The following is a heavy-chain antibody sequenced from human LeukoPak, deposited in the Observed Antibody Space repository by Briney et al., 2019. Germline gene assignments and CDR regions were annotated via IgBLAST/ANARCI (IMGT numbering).Heavy chain of an antibody. D-gene: IGHD3-9*01. Sequence: SVKVSCKASGGTFSSYAISWVRQAPGQGLEWMGGIIPIFGTANYAQKFQGRVTITADKSTSTAYMELSSLRSEDTAVYYCARGDPARADILTGEYYYMDVWGKGTTVTVSS. CDR3: ARGDPARADILTGEYYYMDV. CDR2: IIPIFGTA. V-gene: IGHV1-69*06. J-gene: IGHJ6*03. CDR1: GGTFSSYA.